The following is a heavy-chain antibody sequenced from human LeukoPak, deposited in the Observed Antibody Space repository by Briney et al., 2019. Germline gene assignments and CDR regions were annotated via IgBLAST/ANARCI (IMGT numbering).Heavy chain of an antibody. CDR1: GFTFSSYA. J-gene: IGHJ4*02. D-gene: IGHD3-22*01. V-gene: IGHV3-23*01. CDR3: AKGGYYDSSGYSY. CDR2: ISGSGGST. Sequence: GGPLRLSCAASGFTFSSYAMSWVRQAPGKGLEWVSAISGSGGSTYYADSVKGRFTISGDNSKNTLYLQMNSLRAEDTAVYYCAKGGYYDSSGYSYWGQGTLVTVSS.